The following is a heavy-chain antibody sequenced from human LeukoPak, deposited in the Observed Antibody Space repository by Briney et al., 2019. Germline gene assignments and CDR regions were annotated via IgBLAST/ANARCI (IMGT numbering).Heavy chain of an antibody. CDR3: ARDPLTEYSSSWYDQNPYSSPYYYGMDV. Sequence: SETLSLTCTVSGGSISSYYWSWIRQPAGKGLEWIGRIYTSGSTNYNPSLKSRVTMSVDTSKNQFSLKLSSVTAADTAVYYCARDPLTEYSSSWYDQNPYSSPYYYGMDVWGQGTTVTVSS. V-gene: IGHV4-4*07. J-gene: IGHJ6*02. CDR1: GGSISSYY. D-gene: IGHD6-13*01. CDR2: IYTSGST.